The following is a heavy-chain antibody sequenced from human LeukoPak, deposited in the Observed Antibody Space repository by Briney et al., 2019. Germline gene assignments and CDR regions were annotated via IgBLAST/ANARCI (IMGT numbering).Heavy chain of an antibody. CDR2: ISSSSSYI. V-gene: IGHV3-21*01. D-gene: IGHD1-26*01. CDR3: ARDFWELLSEGGYYYMDV. J-gene: IGHJ6*03. CDR1: GFTFSSYS. Sequence: GGSPRLSCAASGFTFSSYSMNWVRQAPGKGLEWVSSISSSSSYIYYADSVKGRFTISRDNAKNSLYLQMNSLRAEDTAVYYCARDFWELLSEGGYYYMDVWGKGTTVTVSS.